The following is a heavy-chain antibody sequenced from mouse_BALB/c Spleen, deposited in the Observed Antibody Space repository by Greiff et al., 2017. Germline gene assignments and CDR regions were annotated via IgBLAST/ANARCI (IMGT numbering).Heavy chain of an antibody. CDR1: GYTFTSYW. J-gene: IGHJ4*01. CDR2: INPSTGYT. CDR3: ARPGGYYAMDD. D-gene: IGHD3-1*01. V-gene: IGHV1-7*01. Sequence: VQLQESGAELAKPGASVKMSCKASGYTFTSYWMHWVKQRPGQGLEWIGYINPSTGYTEYNQKFKDKATLTADKSSSTAYMQLSSLTSEDSAVYYCARPGGYYAMDDWGQGTSVTVSS.